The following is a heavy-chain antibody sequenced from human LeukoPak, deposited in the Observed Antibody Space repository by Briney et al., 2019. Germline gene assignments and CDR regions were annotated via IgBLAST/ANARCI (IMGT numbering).Heavy chain of an antibody. CDR2: TSYNGNT. CDR3: ARHSGSGWQALGY. Sequence: GASVKVSCEASGYTFTGYYLHWMRQAPGQGLEWMGWTSYNGNTNYAQKFQDRVTMTTDTSTTTAYMELRSLESDDTAVYYCARHSGSGWQALGYWGQGTLVTVSS. D-gene: IGHD6-19*01. V-gene: IGHV1-18*04. J-gene: IGHJ4*02. CDR1: GYTFTGYY.